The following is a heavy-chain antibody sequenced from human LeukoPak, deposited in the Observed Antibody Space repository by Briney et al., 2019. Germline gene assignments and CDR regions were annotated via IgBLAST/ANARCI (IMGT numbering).Heavy chain of an antibody. D-gene: IGHD1-14*01. CDR3: ATETNGRHYDY. CDR2: IGPTGSDR. J-gene: IGHJ4*02. Sequence: GGSLRLSCTASGLTFSTSGFNWVRQAPGKGLEWGASIGPTGSDRYHADSIKDRFTISRDNANNFLYLQMNSLRAEDTAVYYCATETNGRHYDYWGQGTLLTVSS. V-gene: IGHV3-21*06. CDR1: GLTFSTSG.